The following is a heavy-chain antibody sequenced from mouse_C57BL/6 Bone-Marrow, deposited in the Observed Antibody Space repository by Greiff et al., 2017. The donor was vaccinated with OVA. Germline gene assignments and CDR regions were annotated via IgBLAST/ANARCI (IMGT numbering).Heavy chain of an antibody. D-gene: IGHD2-13*01. CDR2: IWRGGST. J-gene: IGHJ2*01. CDR1: GFSLTSYG. CDR3: AKNGDYEGNFDY. V-gene: IGHV2-5*01. Sequence: VQLQQSGPGLVQPSGFSLTSYGVHWVRQSPGKGLEWLGVIWRGGSTDYNAAFMSRLSITKDNSKSQVFFKMNSLQADDTAIYYCAKNGDYEGNFDYWGQGTTLTVSS.